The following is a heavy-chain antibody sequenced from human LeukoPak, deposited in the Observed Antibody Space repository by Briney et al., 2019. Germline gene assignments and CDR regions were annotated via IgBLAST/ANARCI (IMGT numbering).Heavy chain of an antibody. CDR2: IYHSGST. CDR1: GYSISSGYY. Sequence: SETLSLTCAVSGYSISSGYYWGWIRQPPGKGLEWIGSIYHSGSTYYNPSLKSRVTISVDTSKNQFSLKLSSLTAADTAVYYCAREYCSGGSGVLCYYMDVWGKGTTVTVSS. CDR3: AREYCSGGSGVLCYYMDV. J-gene: IGHJ6*03. V-gene: IGHV4-38-2*02. D-gene: IGHD2-15*01.